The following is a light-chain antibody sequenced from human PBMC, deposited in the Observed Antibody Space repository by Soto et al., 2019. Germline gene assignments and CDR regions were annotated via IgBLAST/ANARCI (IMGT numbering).Light chain of an antibody. CDR1: SSDVGGYNY. CDR2: EVS. J-gene: IGLJ1*01. Sequence: QSVLTQPAPVSGSPGQSITISCTGTSSDVGGYNYVSWYQQHPGRAPKLMISEVSDRPSGVSDRFSGSKSGNTASLTISGLQAEDEADYYCSSYSPSSTPYVFGTGTKVTVL. V-gene: IGLV2-14*01. CDR3: SSYSPSSTPYV.